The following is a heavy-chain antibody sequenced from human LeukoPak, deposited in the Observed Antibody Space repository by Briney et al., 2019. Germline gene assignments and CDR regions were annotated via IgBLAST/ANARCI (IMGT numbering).Heavy chain of an antibody. J-gene: IGHJ4*02. V-gene: IGHV4-34*01. Sequence: PSETLSLTCAVYGGSFSGYYWSWIRQPPGKGLEWIGEINHSGGTNYNPSLKSRVTISVDTSKNQFSLKLSSVTAADTAVYYCARAAAGGVDYWGQGTLVTVSS. CDR1: GGSFSGYY. D-gene: IGHD6-13*01. CDR3: ARAAAGGVDY. CDR2: INHSGGT.